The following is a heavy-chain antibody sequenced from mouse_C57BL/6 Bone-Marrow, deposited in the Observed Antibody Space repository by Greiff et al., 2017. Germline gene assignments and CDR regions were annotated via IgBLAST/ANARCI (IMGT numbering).Heavy chain of an antibody. J-gene: IGHJ4*01. V-gene: IGHV2-9-1*01. D-gene: IGHD1-1*01. CDR3: ARKGWCSSYAMDY. CDR1: GFSLTSYA. Sequence: VHLVESGPGLVAPSQSLSITCTVSGFSLTSYAISWVRQPPGKGLEWLGVIWTGGGTNYNSALKSRMSISKDNSKSKVFFKMNSLQTDDTARYYCARKGWCSSYAMDYWGQGTSVTVSS. CDR2: IWTGGGT.